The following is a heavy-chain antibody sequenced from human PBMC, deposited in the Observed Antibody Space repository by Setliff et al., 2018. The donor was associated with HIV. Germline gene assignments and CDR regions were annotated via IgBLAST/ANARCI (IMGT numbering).Heavy chain of an antibody. Sequence: SETLSLTCTVSGGSISSSDNYWGWIRQPPGKGLEWIGSIYYSGSTHYNPSLKSRVTMSVDTSKNQFSLKLTSVTAADMALYYCARQQTALFVDYWGQGTLVTVSS. CDR1: GGSISSSDNY. CDR2: IYYSGST. V-gene: IGHV4-39*01. J-gene: IGHJ4*02. CDR3: ARQQTALFVDY. D-gene: IGHD2-21*02.